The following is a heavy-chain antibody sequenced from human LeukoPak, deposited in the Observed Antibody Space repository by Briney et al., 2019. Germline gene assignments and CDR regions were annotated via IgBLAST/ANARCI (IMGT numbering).Heavy chain of an antibody. Sequence: PGGSLRLSCAASTFTFSSYTMNWVRQAPGTGLEWVSSISSSGSYIYYADSLKGRFTVSRDNARKSLYLQMNSLRAEDTAVYYRARASDHDWGSYRWDAFDIWGQGTMVTVSS. CDR2: ISSSGSYI. D-gene: IGHD3-16*02. CDR3: ARASDHDWGSYRWDAFDI. CDR1: TFTFSSYT. J-gene: IGHJ3*02. V-gene: IGHV3-21*01.